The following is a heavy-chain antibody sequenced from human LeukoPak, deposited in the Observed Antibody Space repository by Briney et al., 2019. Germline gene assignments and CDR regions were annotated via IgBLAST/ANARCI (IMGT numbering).Heavy chain of an antibody. CDR1: RGSISTYY. J-gene: IGHJ4*02. V-gene: IGHV4-59*01. CDR3: ARVSSTTSAIRY. Sequence: SETLSLTCTVSRGSISTYYWSWIRQPPGKELEWIGCIHYSGTTNYSPSLNSRVTISVDTSKNQFSLRLSSVTAADTAVYYCARVSSTTSAIRYWGRGTLVTVSS. CDR2: IHYSGTT. D-gene: IGHD2-2*01.